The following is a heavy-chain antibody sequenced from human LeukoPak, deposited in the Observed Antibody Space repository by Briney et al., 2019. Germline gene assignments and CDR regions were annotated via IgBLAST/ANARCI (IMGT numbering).Heavy chain of an antibody. Sequence: GGSLRLSCAASGFTFSSYWMSWVRQAPGNGLEWVANIKQDGSEKYYVDSVKGRFTISRDNAKNSLYLQMNSLRAEDTAVYYCARDRYYYDSSGYWDAFDIWGQGTMVTVSS. CDR1: GFTFSSYW. CDR3: ARDRYYYDSSGYWDAFDI. J-gene: IGHJ3*02. D-gene: IGHD3-22*01. CDR2: IKQDGSEK. V-gene: IGHV3-7*01.